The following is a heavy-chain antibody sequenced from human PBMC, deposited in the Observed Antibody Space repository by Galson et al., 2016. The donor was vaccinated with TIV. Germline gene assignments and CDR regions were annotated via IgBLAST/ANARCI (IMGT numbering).Heavy chain of an antibody. J-gene: IGHJ4*02. V-gene: IGHV1-69*10. CDR1: GGTFSSNI. Sequence: SVKVSCKASGGTFSSNIINWIRQAPGQGLEWMGGIIPRVGIANYAQRLEGRVTITADKSTNTAYMELSSLRSEDTAMYYCATFAACGGDCYYFDYWGQGTLVTVSS. D-gene: IGHD2-21*02. CDR2: IIPRVGIA. CDR3: ATFAACGGDCYYFDY.